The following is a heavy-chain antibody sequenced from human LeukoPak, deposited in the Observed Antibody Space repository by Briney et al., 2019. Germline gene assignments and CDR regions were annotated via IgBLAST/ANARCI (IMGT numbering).Heavy chain of an antibody. V-gene: IGHV3-9*01. CDR2: ISYNGGFI. J-gene: IGHJ4*02. CDR1: GFTFDDYA. D-gene: IGHD6-19*01. CDR3: AKVRGKYSSHFFFDY. Sequence: GGSLRLSCAGSGFTFDDYAMHWVRQAPGKGLEWLSIISYNGGFIDYADSVKGRFTIPRDNAKNSLYLQLDSLRAEDTAIYYCAKVRGKYSSHFFFDYWGQGTLVTVSS.